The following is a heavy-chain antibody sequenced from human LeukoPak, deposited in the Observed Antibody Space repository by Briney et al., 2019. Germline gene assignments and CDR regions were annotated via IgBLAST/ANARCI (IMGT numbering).Heavy chain of an antibody. V-gene: IGHV1-46*01. CDR2: INPTGGST. D-gene: IGHD6-6*01. CDR3: ARTAARRFDY. Sequence: APVKVSCKASGYIFPCYFMHWVRQAPGQGLEWMGIINPTGGSTTYAQKFQGRVTMTRDTSTSTVYMELSSLRSDDTAVYYCARTAARRFDYWAREPWSPSPQ. J-gene: IGHJ4*02. CDR1: GYIFPCYF.